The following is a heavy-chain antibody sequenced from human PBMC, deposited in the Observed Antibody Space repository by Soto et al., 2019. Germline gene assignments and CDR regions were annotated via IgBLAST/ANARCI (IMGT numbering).Heavy chain of an antibody. CDR1: GYTFTGYY. Sequence: ASVKVSCKASGYTFTGYYMHWVRQAPGKGLEWMGGFDPEDGETIYAQKFQGRVTMTEDTSTDTAYMELSSLRSEDTAVYYCATAYLQWLKIDYWGQGTLVTVSS. CDR2: FDPEDGET. V-gene: IGHV1-24*01. CDR3: ATAYLQWLKIDY. D-gene: IGHD5-12*01. J-gene: IGHJ4*02.